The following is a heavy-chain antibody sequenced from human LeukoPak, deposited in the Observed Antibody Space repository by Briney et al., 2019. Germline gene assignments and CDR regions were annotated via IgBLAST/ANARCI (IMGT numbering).Heavy chain of an antibody. CDR3: ARALPRRRLRDTTMEQHWFDP. V-gene: IGHV1-46*01. J-gene: IGHJ5*02. CDR2: INPSGGST. CDR1: GYIFTSYF. D-gene: IGHD5-18*01. Sequence: ASVKVSCKASGYIFTSYFMHWVRQAPGQGREWMGLINPSGGSTRYAQKFQGRVTMTRDMSTSTVYMELSSLRSEDTAVYYCARALPRRRLRDTTMEQHWFDPWGQGTLVTVSS.